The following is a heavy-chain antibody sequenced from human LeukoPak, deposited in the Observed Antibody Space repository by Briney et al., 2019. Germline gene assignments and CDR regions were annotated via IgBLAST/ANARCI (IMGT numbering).Heavy chain of an antibody. CDR2: INPIGGST. CDR1: GYTFTNYY. D-gene: IGHD2-2*01. CDR3: ARGYCDSTSCYHEGDY. J-gene: IGHJ4*02. Sequence: ASVKVSCKASGYTFTNYYIHWIRQAPGQGLEWMGIINPIGGSTSYVQKFQGRVTMTRDTSTSTVYVELSSLRSEDTAVYYCARGYCDSTSCYHEGDYWGQGTLVTVSS. V-gene: IGHV1-46*01.